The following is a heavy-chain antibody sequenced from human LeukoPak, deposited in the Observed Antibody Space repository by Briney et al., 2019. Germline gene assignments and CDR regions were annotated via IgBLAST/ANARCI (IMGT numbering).Heavy chain of an antibody. J-gene: IGHJ4*02. D-gene: IGHD3-16*02. CDR2: IYTSGST. CDR1: GGSISSDF. CDR3: AREWGSYRSFDY. V-gene: IGHV4-4*07. Sequence: SETLSLTCTVSGGSISSDFWSWIRQPAGKGLEWIGRIYTSGSTNYNTPLKSRVTMSVDTSKNQFSLKLSSVTAADTAVYYCAREWGSYRSFDYWGQGTLVTVSS.